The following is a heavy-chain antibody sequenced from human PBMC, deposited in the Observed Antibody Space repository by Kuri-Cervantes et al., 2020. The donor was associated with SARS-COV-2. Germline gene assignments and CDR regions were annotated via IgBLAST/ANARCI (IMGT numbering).Heavy chain of an antibody. CDR3: ARGGTYYYDRSGFDWFDP. CDR2: IYHSGST. V-gene: IGHV4-59*01. D-gene: IGHD3-22*01. J-gene: IGHJ5*02. CDR1: DGSISNYY. Sequence: GSLRLSCTVSDGSISNYYWSWIRQPPGKGLEWIGYIYHSGSTNYNPPLNGRVTISIDTSKNQFALRLSTVTAADTAVYYCARGGTYYYDRSGFDWFDPWGQGTLVTVSS.